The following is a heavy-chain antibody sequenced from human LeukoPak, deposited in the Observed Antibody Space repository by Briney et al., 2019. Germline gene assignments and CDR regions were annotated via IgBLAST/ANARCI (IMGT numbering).Heavy chain of an antibody. CDR3: ARDRSITIFGVVTSDAFDI. D-gene: IGHD3-3*01. Sequence: PGGSLRLSCVASGFIFSNYWMSWVRQAPGKGLEWVSSISSSSSYIYYADSVKGRFTISRDNAKNSLYLQMNSLRAEDTAVYYCARDRSITIFGVVTSDAFDIWGQGTMVTVSS. J-gene: IGHJ3*02. CDR2: ISSSSSYI. V-gene: IGHV3-21*01. CDR1: GFIFSNYW.